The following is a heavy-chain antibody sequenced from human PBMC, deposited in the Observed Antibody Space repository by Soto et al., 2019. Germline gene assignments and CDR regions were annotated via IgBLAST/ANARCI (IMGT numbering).Heavy chain of an antibody. V-gene: IGHV3-21*01. Sequence: EVQLVESGGCLVKPGGSLRLSCAASGLTFSSYSMNWVRQPPGKGREWVSSISSSSSYIYYADSVKGRFTISRDNAKNSLYLQMNSLRAEDTAVYYCARDRTATTYYYGMDVWGQGTTVTVSS. D-gene: IGHD2-21*02. J-gene: IGHJ6*02. CDR1: GLTFSSYS. CDR2: ISSSSSYI. CDR3: ARDRTATTYYYGMDV.